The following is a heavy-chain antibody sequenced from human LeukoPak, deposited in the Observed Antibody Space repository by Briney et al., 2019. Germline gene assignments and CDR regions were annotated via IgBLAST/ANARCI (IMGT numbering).Heavy chain of an antibody. J-gene: IGHJ4*02. CDR1: GFTFSSYS. V-gene: IGHV3-48*04. D-gene: IGHD2-8*01. CDR2: ISTSSGTM. CDR3: ARLGSLCRNGVCYGG. Sequence: GGSLRLSCAASGFTFSSYSMNWVRQAPGKGLEWVSHISTSSGTMYYADSVKGRFTISRDNAKNSLYLQTNSLRAEDTAVYYCARLGSLCRNGVCYGGWGQGILVTVSS.